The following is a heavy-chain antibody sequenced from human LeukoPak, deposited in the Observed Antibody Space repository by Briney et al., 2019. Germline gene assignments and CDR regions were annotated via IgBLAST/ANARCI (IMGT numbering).Heavy chain of an antibody. CDR1: GFTFSTYG. Sequence: GGSLTLSCAASGFTFSTYGMHWVRQAPCKGLEWVAVIWYDGDIKYYADSVKGRFTISRDNSKNTLYLQMNSLRAEDTAVYYCARGPAYSGYDYFDYWGQGTPGTLSS. V-gene: IGHV3-33*01. CDR2: IWYDGDIK. J-gene: IGHJ4*02. CDR3: ARGPAYSGYDYFDY. D-gene: IGHD5-12*01.